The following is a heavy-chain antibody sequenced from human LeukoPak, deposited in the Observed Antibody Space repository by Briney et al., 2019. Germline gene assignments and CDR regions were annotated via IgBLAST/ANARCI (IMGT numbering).Heavy chain of an antibody. J-gene: IGHJ6*02. CDR3: AKDLSSAITSALVLDV. D-gene: IGHD3-22*01. CDR1: GFAFDDYA. V-gene: IGHV3-9*01. CDR2: ITWNRDNI. Sequence: GGSLRLSCTVSGFAFDDYAMHWVRHTPGKGLEWVAGITWNRDNIGYGDSVKGRFTISRDNVKNVLYLQMNSLRPEDTALYYCAKDLSSAITSALVLDVWGQGTTVIVS.